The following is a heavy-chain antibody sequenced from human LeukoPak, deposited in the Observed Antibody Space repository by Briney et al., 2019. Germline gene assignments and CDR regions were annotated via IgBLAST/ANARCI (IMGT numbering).Heavy chain of an antibody. V-gene: IGHV1-18*01. Sequence: ASVKVSCNASGYTFTSYSISWVRQAPAPGLELMGWISTYNGNTNYAQKLQGRVTMTTDTSTSTAYMELRSLRSDDTAVYYCARTHCSSTSCYHFDYWGQGTLVTVSS. J-gene: IGHJ4*02. CDR3: ARTHCSSTSCYHFDY. CDR2: ISTYNGNT. D-gene: IGHD2-2*01. CDR1: GYTFTSYS.